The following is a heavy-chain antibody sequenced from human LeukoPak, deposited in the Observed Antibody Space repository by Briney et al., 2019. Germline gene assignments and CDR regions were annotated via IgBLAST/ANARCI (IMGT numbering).Heavy chain of an antibody. V-gene: IGHV3-23*01. CDR2: ISGSGGST. Sequence: PGGSLRLSCAASGFTFSSYAMSWVRQAPGKGLEWVSAISGSGGSTYYADSVKGRFTISRDNSKNTLYLQMNSLRAEDTAVYYCAKSPYYDILTGNYFDYWGQGTLVTVSS. J-gene: IGHJ4*02. CDR3: AKSPYYDILTGNYFDY. CDR1: GFTFSSYA. D-gene: IGHD3-9*01.